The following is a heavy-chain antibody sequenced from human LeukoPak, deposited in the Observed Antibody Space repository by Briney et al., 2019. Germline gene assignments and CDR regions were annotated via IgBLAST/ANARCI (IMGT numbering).Heavy chain of an antibody. J-gene: IGHJ4*02. V-gene: IGHV4-39*01. CDR3: ARNNTLMMYPRGGEDKGFDY. Sequence: SETLSLTCSVSGGSISSSSYYWAWIRQPPGRGLEWIGRIYYSGSTHYNPSLKNRVTISVDTSKNEFSLKLTSVTAADTAVYYCARNNTLMMYPRGGEDKGFDYWGQGTLVTVSS. D-gene: IGHD2-8*01. CDR1: GGSISSSSYY. CDR2: IYYSGST.